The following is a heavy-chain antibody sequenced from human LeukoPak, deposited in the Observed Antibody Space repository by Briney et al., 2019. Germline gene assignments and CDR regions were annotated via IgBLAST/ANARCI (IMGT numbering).Heavy chain of an antibody. J-gene: IGHJ5*02. CDR1: GGTFSSYA. CDR2: IIPIFGTA. D-gene: IGHD3-3*01. CDR3: ARNVLRFLEWLSEELGWFDP. V-gene: IGHV1-69*05. Sequence: ASVKVSYKASGGTFSSYAISWVRQAPGQGLEWMGGIIPIFGTANYAQKFQGRVTITTDESTSTAYMELSSLRSEDTAVYYCARNVLRFLEWLSEELGWFDPWGQGTLVTVSS.